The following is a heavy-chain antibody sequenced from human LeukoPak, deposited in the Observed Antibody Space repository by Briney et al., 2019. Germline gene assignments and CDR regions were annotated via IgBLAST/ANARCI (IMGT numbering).Heavy chain of an antibody. D-gene: IGHD2-15*01. CDR3: ARGYCSGGSCYDA. J-gene: IGHJ5*02. CDR1: GFTFSSYW. Sequence: GGSLRLSCAASGFTFSSYWMSWVRQAPGKGLKWVANIKQDGSEKYYVDSVKGRFTISRDNAKNSLYLQMNSLRAEDTAVYYCARGYCSGGSCYDAWGQGTLVTVSS. CDR2: IKQDGSEK. V-gene: IGHV3-7*01.